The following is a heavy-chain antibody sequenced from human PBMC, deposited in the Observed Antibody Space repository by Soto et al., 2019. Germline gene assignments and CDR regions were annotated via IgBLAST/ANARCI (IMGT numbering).Heavy chain of an antibody. J-gene: IGHJ4*02. CDR1: GFTFSSYG. D-gene: IGHD6-19*01. V-gene: IGHV3-30*03. Sequence: QVQLVESGGGVVQPGRSLRLSCAASGFTFSSYGMHWVRQAPGKGLEWVAVISYDGSNKYYADSVKGRFTISRDNSKNTLYLQMKSLRAEDTAVYYCAVIAVAGIPHDYWGQGTLVTVSS. CDR3: AVIAVAGIPHDY. CDR2: ISYDGSNK.